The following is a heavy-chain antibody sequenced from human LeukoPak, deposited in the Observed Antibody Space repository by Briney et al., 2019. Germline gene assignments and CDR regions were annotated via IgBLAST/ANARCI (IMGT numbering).Heavy chain of an antibody. CDR3: ARAVISSWTSYTEVFFEY. Sequence: ASVKVSCKASGYTFTDYYIHWIRQAPGQGLEWMGRINPNSGGTNYAQKVQGRVTLTTDTSTSTAYMELRSLRSDDTAIYYCARAVISSWTSYTEVFFEYWGQGTLVTVSS. CDR1: GYTFTDYY. J-gene: IGHJ4*02. D-gene: IGHD6-13*01. V-gene: IGHV1-2*02. CDR2: INPNSGGT.